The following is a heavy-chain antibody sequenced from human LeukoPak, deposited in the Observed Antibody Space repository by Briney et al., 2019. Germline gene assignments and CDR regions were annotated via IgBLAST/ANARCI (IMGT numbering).Heavy chain of an antibody. Sequence: GGSETLLCTVSGYTVSPRRRKWARQAPGKGLVWISYITSTSSAKYYADSVKGRFTISRDNSKNLLYLQMNSLRDEDTALYYCARHTNWGFDSWGQGTLVTVSS. J-gene: IGHJ4*02. CDR3: ARHTNWGFDS. V-gene: IGHV3-48*02. D-gene: IGHD7-27*01. CDR1: GYTVSPRR. CDR2: ITSTSSAK.